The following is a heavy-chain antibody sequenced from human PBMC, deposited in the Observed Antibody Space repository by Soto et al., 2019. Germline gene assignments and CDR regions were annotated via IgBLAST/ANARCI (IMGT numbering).Heavy chain of an antibody. V-gene: IGHV4-59*01. CDR3: PRESGAFDY. D-gene: IGHD3-10*01. J-gene: IGHJ4*02. CDR2: IYYSGST. Sequence: SETLSLTCTVSGGFISSYYWSWIRQPPGKGLEWIGYIYYSGSTNYNPSLKGRVTISVDTSKNQFSLKLSSVTAADTAVYYCPRESGAFDYWGQGTLVTVSS. CDR1: GGFISSYY.